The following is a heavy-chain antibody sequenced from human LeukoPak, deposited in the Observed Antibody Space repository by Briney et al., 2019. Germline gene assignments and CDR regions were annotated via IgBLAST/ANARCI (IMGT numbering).Heavy chain of an antibody. Sequence: TGRSLRLSCAASGFTFSSYGMHWVRQAPGKGLEWVAVIWYDGSNKYYADSVKGRFTISRDNSKNTLYLQMNSLRAEDTAVYYCARASARDGCKPPFDYWGQGTLVTVSS. CDR2: IWYDGSNK. J-gene: IGHJ4*02. D-gene: IGHD5-24*01. CDR1: GFTFSSYG. V-gene: IGHV3-33*01. CDR3: ARASARDGCKPPFDY.